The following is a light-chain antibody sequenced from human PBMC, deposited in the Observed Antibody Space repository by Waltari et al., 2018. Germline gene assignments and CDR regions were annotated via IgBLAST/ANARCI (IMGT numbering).Light chain of an antibody. Sequence: EIVLTQSPGTLSLSPGERATLSCRASQSVSSSYLAWYQHKPGQAPRLIIYGASSRATGIPDRFSGSGYGTDFTLTISRLEPEDFVVYYCQQYGSSPYTFGQGTKLEIK. CDR1: QSVSSSY. CDR2: GAS. V-gene: IGKV3-20*01. J-gene: IGKJ2*01. CDR3: QQYGSSPYT.